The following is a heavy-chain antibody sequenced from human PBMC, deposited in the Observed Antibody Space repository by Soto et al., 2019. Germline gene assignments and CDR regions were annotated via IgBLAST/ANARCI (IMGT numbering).Heavy chain of an antibody. CDR2: IYSGGST. V-gene: IGHV3-53*04. J-gene: IGHJ3*02. D-gene: IGHD3-3*01. CDR1: GFTVSSNY. Sequence: GGSLRLSCAASGFTVSSNYMSWVRQAPGKGLEWVSVIYSGGSTYYADSVKGRFTISRHNSKNTLYLQMNSLRAEDTAVYYCARVFNYDFWSGYDHDAFDIWGQGTMVTVSS. CDR3: ARVFNYDFWSGYDHDAFDI.